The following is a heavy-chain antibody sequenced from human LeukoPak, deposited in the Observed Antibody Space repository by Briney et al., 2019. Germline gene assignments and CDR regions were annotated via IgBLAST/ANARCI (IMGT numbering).Heavy chain of an antibody. D-gene: IGHD3-22*01. CDR3: ASDPWGYYYDTNGYSYFDL. V-gene: IGHV3-48*03. J-gene: IGHJ2*01. CDR1: GFTFSSYE. Sequence: PGGSLRLSCAASGFTFSSYEMNWVRQAPGKGLEWVSYISSSGSNILNADSVKGRFTISGDNAKSSLYLQMNSLRAEDTAVYYCASDPWGYYYDTNGYSYFDLWGRGTLVTVSS. CDR2: ISSSGSNI.